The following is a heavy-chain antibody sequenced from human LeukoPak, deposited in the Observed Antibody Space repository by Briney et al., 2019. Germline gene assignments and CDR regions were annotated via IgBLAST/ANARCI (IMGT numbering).Heavy chain of an antibody. CDR3: ARATRLGWFDP. D-gene: IGHD4-11*01. CDR2: IYHSGST. J-gene: IGHJ5*02. Sequence: KTSETLSLTCTVSGYSISSGYYWGWIRQPPGKGLEWIGSIYHSGSTYYNPSLKSRVTISVDTSKNQFSLKLSSVTAADTAVYYCARATRLGWFDPWGQGTLVTVSS. V-gene: IGHV4-38-2*02. CDR1: GYSISSGYY.